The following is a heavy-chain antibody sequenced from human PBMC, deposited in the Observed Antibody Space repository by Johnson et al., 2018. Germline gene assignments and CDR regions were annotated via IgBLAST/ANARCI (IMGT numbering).Heavy chain of an antibody. V-gene: IGHV3-23*04. D-gene: IGHD3-3*01. CDR2: INAPGGIA. CDR3: AKDAIEWTLRGAFDS. J-gene: IGHJ3*02. Sequence: EVQLVESGGGLVRPGGSLRLSCTASGFAFSKYAMNWVRQAPGKGLEWVSVINAPGGIAYYADSVKGRFTISRDNSQNTLYLQMSSLGAEDTAVYYWAKDAIEWTLRGAFDSGGQGTMLTVSS. CDR1: GFAFSKYA.